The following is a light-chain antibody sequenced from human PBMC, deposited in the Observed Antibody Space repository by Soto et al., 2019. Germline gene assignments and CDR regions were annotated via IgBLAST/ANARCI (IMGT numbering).Light chain of an antibody. J-gene: IGKJ5*01. V-gene: IGKV3-20*01. CDR1: QSVISNY. CDR2: DTS. Sequence: EIVLTQSPGTLSLSPGERATLSCRASQSVISNYLAWYQQKPGQPPRLLIYDTSSRASGIPDRFSGSGSGTDFTLTISRLEPEDFAVYYCQQYGNSPITFGQGTRLEIK. CDR3: QQYGNSPIT.